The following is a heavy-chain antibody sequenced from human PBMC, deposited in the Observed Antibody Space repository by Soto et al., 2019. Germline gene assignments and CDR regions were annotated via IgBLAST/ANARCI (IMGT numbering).Heavy chain of an antibody. Sequence: QVQLVQSGAEVKKPGSSVKVSCKASGGTFNNYAISWVRQAPGQGLEWMGGIIPIIGTADYAHKVQGRLAISADESTGTTFMELSSLRSEEPALYYCARGGVDVVATSAFDYWGQGTLVTVSS. CDR2: IIPIIGTA. V-gene: IGHV1-69*01. D-gene: IGHD5-12*01. CDR3: ARGGVDVVATSAFDY. J-gene: IGHJ4*02. CDR1: GGTFNNYA.